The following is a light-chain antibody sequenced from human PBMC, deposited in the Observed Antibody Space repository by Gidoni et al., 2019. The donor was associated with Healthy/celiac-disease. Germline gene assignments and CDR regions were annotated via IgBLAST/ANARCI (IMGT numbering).Light chain of an antibody. Sequence: ATQFTQTPSSLSASVGDRVTITCRASQGISSAVAWYQQKPGKAPKLLIYDASSLESGVPSRFSGSGSGTDFTLTISSLQPEDFATYYCQQFNSYPLFTFGPGTKVDIK. J-gene: IGKJ3*01. V-gene: IGKV1-13*02. CDR1: QGISSA. CDR2: DAS. CDR3: QQFNSYPLFT.